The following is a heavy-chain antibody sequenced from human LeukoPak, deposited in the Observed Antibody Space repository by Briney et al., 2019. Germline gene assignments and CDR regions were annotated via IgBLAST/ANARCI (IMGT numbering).Heavy chain of an antibody. V-gene: IGHV3-74*01. J-gene: IGHJ2*01. CDR2: INSDGSTT. CDR1: GFTFSSYW. CDR3: AKIGRSGNWYFDL. D-gene: IGHD6-25*01. Sequence: GGSLRLSCAASGFTFSSYWMHWVRQTPGKGLVWVSRINSDGSTTSYADSVKGRFTISRDNAKDTLYLQINSLRVEDTAVYYCAKIGRSGNWYFDLWGRGTLVTVSS.